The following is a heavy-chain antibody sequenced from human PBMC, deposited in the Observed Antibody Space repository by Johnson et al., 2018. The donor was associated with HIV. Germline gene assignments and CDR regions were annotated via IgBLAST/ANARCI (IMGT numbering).Heavy chain of an antibody. J-gene: IGHJ3*02. V-gene: IGHV3-30-3*01. CDR2: ISYDGSNK. CDR3: ARDKDSSGYYYNDAFDI. D-gene: IGHD3-22*01. CDR1: GFTFSSYA. Sequence: QEKLVESGGGVVQPGRSLRLSCAASGFTFSSYAMHWVRQAPGKGLEWVAVISYDGSNKYYADSVKGRFTISRDNSKNTLYLQMNSLRAEDTAVYYCARDKDSSGYYYNDAFDIWGQGTMVTVAS.